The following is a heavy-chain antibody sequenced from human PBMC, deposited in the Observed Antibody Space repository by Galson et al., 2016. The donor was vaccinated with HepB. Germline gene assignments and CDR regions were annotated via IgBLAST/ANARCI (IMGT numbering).Heavy chain of an antibody. J-gene: IGHJ3*02. CDR2: TIPFSDTA. CDR3: AVVGPRGAFDI. V-gene: IGHV1-69*01. CDR1: GGTFSYS. D-gene: IGHD1-26*01. Sequence: SCKASGGTFSYSISWVRQAPGQGLEWMGGTIPFSDTANYAQNFQGRVTITADGSTTTVYMELSSLRSEDTAVYFCAVVGPRGAFDIWGQGTMVSVPS.